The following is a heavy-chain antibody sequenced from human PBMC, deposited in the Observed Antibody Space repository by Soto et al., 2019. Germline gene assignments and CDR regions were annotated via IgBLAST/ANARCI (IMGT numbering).Heavy chain of an antibody. J-gene: IGHJ6*02. V-gene: IGHV1-2*04. Sequence: ASVKVSCKTSGYSFTDYHIHWVRQAPGQGLEWLGRINPKSGGTSTAQKFQGWVTMTTDTSISTASMELTRLTSDDTAIYYCARGDSTDCSNGVCSFFYNHDMDVWGQGTTVTVSS. CDR2: INPKSGGT. CDR1: GYSFTDYH. D-gene: IGHD2-8*01. CDR3: ARGDSTDCSNGVCSFFYNHDMDV.